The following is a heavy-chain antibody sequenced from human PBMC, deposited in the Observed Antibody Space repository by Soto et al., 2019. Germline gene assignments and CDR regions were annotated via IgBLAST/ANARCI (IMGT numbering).Heavy chain of an antibody. CDR3: ATRALGYCSSTSCPFDY. CDR1: GYTLTELS. CDR2: FDPEDGET. D-gene: IGHD2-2*01. V-gene: IGHV1-24*01. Sequence: QVQLVQSGAEVKKPGASVKVSCKVSGYTLTELSMHWVRQAPGKGLEWMGGFDPEDGETIYAQKFQGRVTMTEDTSTYTAYMELSSLRSEDTAVYYCATRALGYCSSTSCPFDYWGQGTLVTVSS. J-gene: IGHJ4*02.